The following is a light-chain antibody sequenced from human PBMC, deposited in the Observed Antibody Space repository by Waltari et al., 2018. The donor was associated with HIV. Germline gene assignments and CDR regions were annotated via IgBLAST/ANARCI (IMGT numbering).Light chain of an antibody. CDR1: SSNIGARFD. J-gene: IGLJ2*01. Sequence: QSVLTQPPSVSGAPGQTVTISCTGRSSNIGARFDVHWYQQIPGTATKLLMYCNHRPSGVPDRFSGSKSGTSASLAITGLQAEDEADYYCQTYDSSLSGSVVFGGGTKLTVL. V-gene: IGLV1-40*01. CDR2: CN. CDR3: QTYDSSLSGSVV.